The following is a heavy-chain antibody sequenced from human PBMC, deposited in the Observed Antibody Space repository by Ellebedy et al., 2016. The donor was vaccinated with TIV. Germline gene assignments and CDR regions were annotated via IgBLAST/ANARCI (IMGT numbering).Heavy chain of an antibody. J-gene: IGHJ6*02. CDR3: ARLMEVATVVYYYGMDV. CDR1: GFTFSHYA. CDR2: MSFDGGQK. V-gene: IGHV3-30-3*01. D-gene: IGHD5-24*01. Sequence: GGSLKISXAASGFTFSHYAMHWVRQAPGKGLEWVAVMSFDGGQKYHADSVQGRFTISRDNSRNTLYLQMNSLRGEDTAVYYCARLMEVATVVYYYGMDVWGQGTTVTVSS.